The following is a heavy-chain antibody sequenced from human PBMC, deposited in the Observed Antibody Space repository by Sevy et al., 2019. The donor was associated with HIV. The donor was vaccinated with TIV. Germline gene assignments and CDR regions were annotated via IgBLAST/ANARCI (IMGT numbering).Heavy chain of an antibody. J-gene: IGHJ4*02. D-gene: IGHD6-13*01. CDR1: GFTFSSYA. CDR2: ISYDGSNK. V-gene: IGHV3-30-3*01. Sequence: GGSLRLSCGASGFTFSSYAMHWVRQAPGKGLEWVAVISYDGSNKYYADSVKGRFTISRDNSKNTLYLQMNSLRAEDTAVYYCARGRDGSNRAEFDYWGQGTLVTVSS. CDR3: ARGRDGSNRAEFDY.